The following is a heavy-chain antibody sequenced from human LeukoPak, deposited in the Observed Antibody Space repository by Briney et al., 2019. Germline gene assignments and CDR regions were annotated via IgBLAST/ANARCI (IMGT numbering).Heavy chain of an antibody. CDR3: ARGSTVLQDGDFXY. CDR1: GYTFTSYD. CDR2: MNPNSGNT. J-gene: IGHJ4*02. V-gene: IGHV1-8*03. Sequence: ASVKVSCKASGYTFTSYDINWVRQATGQGLEWMGWMNPNSGNTGYAQKFQGRVTITRNTSISTAYMELSSLRSEDTAVYYCARGSTVLQDGDFXYWGQGTLVTVS. D-gene: IGHD4-11*01.